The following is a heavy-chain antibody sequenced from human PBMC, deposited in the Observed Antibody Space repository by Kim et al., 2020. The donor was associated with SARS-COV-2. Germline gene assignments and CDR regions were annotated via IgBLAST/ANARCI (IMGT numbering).Heavy chain of an antibody. D-gene: IGHD4-17*01. CDR3: AREGQVDGDYVLAFDY. Sequence: SLTRRVTISVDTSKNQFSLKLSSVPAADTAVYYCAREGQVDGDYVLAFDYWGQGTLVTVSS. V-gene: IGHV4-59*01. J-gene: IGHJ4*02.